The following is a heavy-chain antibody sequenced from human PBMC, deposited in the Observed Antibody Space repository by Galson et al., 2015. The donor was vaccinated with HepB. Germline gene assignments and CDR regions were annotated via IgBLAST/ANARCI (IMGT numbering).Heavy chain of an antibody. CDR2: ISSSGSIT. V-gene: IGHV3-48*03. J-gene: IGHJ4*02. CDR1: GFSFPSYE. D-gene: IGHD6-19*01. CDR3: VREWLHSSGWCEDY. Sequence: SLRLSCAASGFSFPSYEMSWFRQTPGKGLEWVSYISSSGSITDYADSVKGRFTISRDNAKNSLFLQMNSLRVEDTAVYYCVREWLHSSGWCEDYWGRGMLVTVSS.